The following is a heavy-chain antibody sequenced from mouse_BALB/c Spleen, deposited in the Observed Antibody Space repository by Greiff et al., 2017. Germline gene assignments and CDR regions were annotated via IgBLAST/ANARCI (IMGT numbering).Heavy chain of an antibody. D-gene: IGHD2-4*01. Sequence: EVQLQESGGDLVKPGGSLKLSCAASGFTFSSYGMSWVRQTPDKRLEWVATISSGGSYTYYPDSVKGRFTISRDNAKNTLYLQMSSLKSEDTAMYYCARDGITFDYWGQGTTLTVSS. V-gene: IGHV5-6*01. CDR3: ARDGITFDY. J-gene: IGHJ2*01. CDR2: ISSGGSYT. CDR1: GFTFSSYG.